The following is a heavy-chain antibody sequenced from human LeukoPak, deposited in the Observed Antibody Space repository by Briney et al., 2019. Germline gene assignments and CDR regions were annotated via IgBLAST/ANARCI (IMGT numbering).Heavy chain of an antibody. CDR3: ARGWLSNTFDC. J-gene: IGHJ4*02. CDR2: ISAGSSTT. Sequence: GGSLRLSCAASGFTFSRYSMHWVRQAPGKGLEWVSYISAGSSTTYYADSVKGRFTISRDNAKNSLYLQMDSLRAEDTAVYYCARGWLSNTFDCWGQGTLVTVSS. V-gene: IGHV3-48*01. D-gene: IGHD6-19*01. CDR1: GFTFSRYS.